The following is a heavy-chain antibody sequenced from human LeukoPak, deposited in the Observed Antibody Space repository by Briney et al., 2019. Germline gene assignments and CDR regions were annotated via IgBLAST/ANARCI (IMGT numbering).Heavy chain of an antibody. D-gene: IGHD1-1*01. CDR2: IPYDGSNK. Sequence: GRSLRLSCAASGFTFSSYGMHWVRQAPGKGLEWVAVIPYDGSNKYYADSVKGRFTISRDNSKNTLYLQMNSLRAEDTAVYYCAKGTNPAIWGQGTMVTVSS. CDR1: GFTFSSYG. V-gene: IGHV3-30*18. CDR3: AKGTNPAI. J-gene: IGHJ3*02.